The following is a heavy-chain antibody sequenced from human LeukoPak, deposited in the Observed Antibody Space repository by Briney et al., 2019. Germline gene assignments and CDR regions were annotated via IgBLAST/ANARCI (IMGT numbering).Heavy chain of an antibody. Sequence: GGSLRLSCAASGFILSNYWMHWVRQAPGKGLEWVSGINEEGSDTKYADSVRGQFTISRDNAKNTLSLQMNSLRADDTAVYYCAREGPDYWGQGTLVTVSS. J-gene: IGHJ4*02. CDR2: INEEGSDT. CDR3: AREGPDY. CDR1: GFILSNYW. V-gene: IGHV3-74*01.